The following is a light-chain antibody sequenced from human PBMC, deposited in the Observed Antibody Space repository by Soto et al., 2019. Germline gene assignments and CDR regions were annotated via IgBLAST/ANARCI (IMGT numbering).Light chain of an antibody. CDR1: QSVSSN. CDR2: GAS. J-gene: IGKJ5*01. CDR3: QQYSDSSPVT. Sequence: EIVMTQSPATLSVSPGERATLSCRASQSVSSNLAWYQQKPGQAPRLLIYGASTRATGVPARFSGSGSGTEFTPTIDSLRAPVFAVYTCQQYSDSSPVTFGQGTRLEIK. V-gene: IGKV3-15*01.